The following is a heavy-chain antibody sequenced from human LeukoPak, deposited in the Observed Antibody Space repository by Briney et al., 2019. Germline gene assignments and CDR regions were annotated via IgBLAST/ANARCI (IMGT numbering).Heavy chain of an antibody. J-gene: IGHJ6*03. CDR1: GGSISSYY. V-gene: IGHV4-59*01. Sequence: PSETLSLXCTVSGGSISSYYWSWSRQPPGKGLEWIGYIYYSGSTNYNPSLKSRVTISVDTSKNQFSLKLSSVTAADTAVYYCARFPRGFYNDSSGYHYYYMDVWGKGTTVTVSS. CDR3: ARFPRGFYNDSSGYHYYYMDV. CDR2: IYYSGST. D-gene: IGHD3-22*01.